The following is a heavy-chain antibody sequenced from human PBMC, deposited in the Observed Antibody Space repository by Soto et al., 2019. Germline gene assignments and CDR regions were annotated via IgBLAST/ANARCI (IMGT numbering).Heavy chain of an antibody. Sequence: PSVTRSLTCTVSRGSISSYYWSWIRQPPGKGLEWIGYTYYSGSTNYNPSLKSRVTISVDTSKNQFSRKLSSVTAADTAVYYCTGTRRFLEWLLYGRYYYYGMDVWGQGTTVT. J-gene: IGHJ6*02. CDR3: TGTRRFLEWLLYGRYYYYGMDV. CDR1: RGSISSYY. D-gene: IGHD3-3*01. V-gene: IGHV4-59*01. CDR2: TYYSGST.